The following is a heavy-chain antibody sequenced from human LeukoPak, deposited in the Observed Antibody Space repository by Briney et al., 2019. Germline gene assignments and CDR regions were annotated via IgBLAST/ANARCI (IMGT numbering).Heavy chain of an antibody. D-gene: IGHD2-15*01. CDR2: ISSGGNT. Sequence: GGSLRLSCAASGFTVSTNYMTWVRQAPGKGLEWVSVISSGGNTYYADSVKGRFTISRDNSKNTLYLQMSSLRDEDTAVYYCVFPYWQDLDHWGQGTLVTVSS. CDR1: GFTVSTNY. J-gene: IGHJ4*02. V-gene: IGHV3-53*01. CDR3: VFPYWQDLDH.